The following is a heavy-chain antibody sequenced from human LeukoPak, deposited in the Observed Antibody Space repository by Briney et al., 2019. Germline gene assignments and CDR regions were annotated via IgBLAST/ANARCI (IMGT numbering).Heavy chain of an antibody. Sequence: SETLSLTCAVYSGSYSGYYRSWIRQPPGKGLEWIREINHSGSTNDKPSLKSRVTISVDTSTSQFSLKLNSMTAADTAVYYCARGAQTYYDKAPVDYWGQGTLVTVSS. D-gene: IGHD3-22*01. CDR3: ARGAQTYYDKAPVDY. CDR1: SGSYSGYY. J-gene: IGHJ4*02. CDR2: INHSGST. V-gene: IGHV4-34*01.